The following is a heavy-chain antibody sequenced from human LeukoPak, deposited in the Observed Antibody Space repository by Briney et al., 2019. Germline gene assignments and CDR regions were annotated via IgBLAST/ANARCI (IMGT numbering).Heavy chain of an antibody. D-gene: IGHD3-16*02. V-gene: IGHV3-7*01. CDR3: ARDYLYYYYYGMDV. CDR1: GFTFSSYW. J-gene: IGHJ6*02. Sequence: PGGSLRLSCAAYGFTFSSYWMSWVRQAPGKGLEWVANIKQDGSEKYYVDSVKGRFTISRDNAKNSLYLQMNSMRAEDTAVYYCARDYLYYYYYGMDVWGQGTTVTVSS. CDR2: IKQDGSEK.